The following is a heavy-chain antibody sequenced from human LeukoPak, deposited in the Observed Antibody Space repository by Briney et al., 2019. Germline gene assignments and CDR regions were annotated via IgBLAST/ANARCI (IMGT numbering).Heavy chain of an antibody. CDR2: IKEDGREK. CDR1: GFTFSSHW. V-gene: IGHV3-7*01. J-gene: IGHJ6*04. CDR3: ARDLWPEDV. D-gene: IGHD3-16*01. Sequence: PGGSLRLSCAASGFTFSSHWMSWVRQAPGKGLEWVANIKEDGREKNYVDSVKGRFTISRDNAENSLYLQMNSLRAEDTAVYYCARDLWPEDVWGKGTTVTVSS.